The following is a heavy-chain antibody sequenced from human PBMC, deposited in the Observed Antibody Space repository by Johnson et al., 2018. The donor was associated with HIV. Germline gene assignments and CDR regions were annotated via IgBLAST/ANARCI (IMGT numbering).Heavy chain of an antibody. J-gene: IGHJ3*02. CDR1: GFTFSNYG. V-gene: IGHV3-30*18. CDR3: AKGEYFASGGYYHVVMNGFDI. D-gene: IGHD3-22*01. CDR2: ITYDGSHK. Sequence: QVQLVESGGGLIQPGGSLRLSCAASGFTFSNYGMHWVRQAPGKGLEWVALITYDGSHKYYEDPVKGRFTISRDNSKNTVWLQLNSLRAEDTGVYYCAKGEYFASGGYYHVVMNGFDIWGQGTTVIVSS.